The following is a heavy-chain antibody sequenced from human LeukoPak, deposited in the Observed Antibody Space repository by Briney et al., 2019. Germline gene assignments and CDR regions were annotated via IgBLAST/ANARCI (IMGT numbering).Heavy chain of an antibody. CDR2: IYYSGST. CDR3: ARTYCGGDCYSGFDY. J-gene: IGHJ4*02. CDR1: GFTFSDYY. V-gene: IGHV4-59*01. D-gene: IGHD2-21*01. Sequence: GSLRLSCAASGFTFSDYYMSWVRQPPGKGLEWIGYIYYSGSTNYNPSLKSRVTISVDTSKNQFSLKLSSVTAADTAVYYCARTYCGGDCYSGFDYWGQGALVTVSS.